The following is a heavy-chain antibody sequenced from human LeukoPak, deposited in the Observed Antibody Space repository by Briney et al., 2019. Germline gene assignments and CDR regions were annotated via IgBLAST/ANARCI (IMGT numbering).Heavy chain of an antibody. V-gene: IGHV4-59*01. Sequence: SETLSLTCTVSRASISTYYWSWIRQPPGKGLEWIGYIYHSGTSNYNPSLKSRVTMSVDTSKSQFSLSLSSVTSADTAVYYCAKAAKYYFGSDTYYYFDYWGQGILVTVSS. J-gene: IGHJ4*02. CDR1: RASISTYY. CDR2: IYHSGTS. D-gene: IGHD3-10*01. CDR3: AKAAKYYFGSDTYYYFDY.